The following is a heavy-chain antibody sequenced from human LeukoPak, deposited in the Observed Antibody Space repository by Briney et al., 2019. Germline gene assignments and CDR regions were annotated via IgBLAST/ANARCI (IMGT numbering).Heavy chain of an antibody. D-gene: IGHD2-21*02. J-gene: IGHJ4*02. CDR2: INPNSGGT. CDR3: ARVSYCGGDCYSLDY. Sequence: GASVKVSCKASGYTFTGYYMHWVRQAPGQGLEWMGWINPNSGGTNYAQKFQGRVTMTRDTSISTAYMELSRLRSDDTAVYYCARVSYCGGDCYSLDYWGQGTLVTVSS. V-gene: IGHV1-2*02. CDR1: GYTFTGYY.